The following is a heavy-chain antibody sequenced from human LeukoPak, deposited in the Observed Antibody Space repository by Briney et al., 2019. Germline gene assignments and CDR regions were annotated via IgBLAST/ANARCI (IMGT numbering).Heavy chain of an antibody. D-gene: IGHD6-19*01. CDR2: IYYSGST. Sequence: SETLSLTCTVSGGSISSYYWSWIRQPPEKGLEWIGYIYYSGSTNYNPSLKSRVTISVDTSKNQFSLKLSSVTAADTAVYYCARRVYSSDPFDYWGQGTLVTVSS. CDR1: GGSISSYY. V-gene: IGHV4-59*01. J-gene: IGHJ4*02. CDR3: ARRVYSSDPFDY.